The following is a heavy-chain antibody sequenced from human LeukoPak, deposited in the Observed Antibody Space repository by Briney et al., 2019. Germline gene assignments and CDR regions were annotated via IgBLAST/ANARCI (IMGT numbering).Heavy chain of an antibody. Sequence: PGGSLRLSCAASGFTFSDHYIDWVRQAPGKGLEWVANIKQDGSEKYYVDSVKGRFTISRDNAKNSLYLQMNSLRAEDTAVYYCARDNGGYSGYDFHYYYYMDVWGKGTTVTVSS. CDR2: IKQDGSEK. CDR1: GFTFSDHY. J-gene: IGHJ6*03. D-gene: IGHD5-12*01. V-gene: IGHV3-7*01. CDR3: ARDNGGYSGYDFHYYYYMDV.